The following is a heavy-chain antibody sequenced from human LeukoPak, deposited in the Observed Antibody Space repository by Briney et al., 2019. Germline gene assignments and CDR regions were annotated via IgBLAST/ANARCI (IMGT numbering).Heavy chain of an antibody. D-gene: IGHD2-2*02. J-gene: IGHJ6*02. CDR3: ARAGGYCSSTSCYNVYYYGMDV. V-gene: IGHV3-23*01. CDR1: GFTFSSYA. CDR2: ISGSGGST. Sequence: PGGSLRLSCAASGFTFSSYAMSWVRQAPGKGLEWVSAISGSGGSTYYADSVKGRFTISRDNSKNTLYLQMNSLRAEDTAVYYCARAGGYCSSTSCYNVYYYGMDVWGQGTTVTVSS.